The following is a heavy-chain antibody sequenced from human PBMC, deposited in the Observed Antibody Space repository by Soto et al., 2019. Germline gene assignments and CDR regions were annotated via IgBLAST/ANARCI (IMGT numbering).Heavy chain of an antibody. Sequence: PSETLSLTCTVSGGSISSSSYYWGWIRQPPGEGLEWIGSIFYSGSTQYNPSLKSRVNISVDTSKNQFSLKLSSVTAADTAVYYCAGLGYDSSAYYDDIDYWGQGALVTVSS. V-gene: IGHV4-39*01. CDR2: IFYSGST. J-gene: IGHJ4*02. CDR1: GGSISSSSYY. D-gene: IGHD3-22*01. CDR3: AGLGYDSSAYYDDIDY.